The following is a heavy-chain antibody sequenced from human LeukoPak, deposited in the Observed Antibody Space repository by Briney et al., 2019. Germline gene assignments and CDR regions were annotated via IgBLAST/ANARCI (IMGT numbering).Heavy chain of an antibody. V-gene: IGHV3-30*04. CDR1: GFSFSNYA. J-gene: IGHJ3*01. CDR2: ISKDGSMK. CDR3: AGESFDF. Sequence: GGSLRLSCAASGFSFSNYAMDWVRQAPGKGLEWVAVISKDGSMKYYSDSVKGRFTVSRDNSIHTLYLEMNSLKTEDTAVYYCAGESFDFWSQGTIVTVSS.